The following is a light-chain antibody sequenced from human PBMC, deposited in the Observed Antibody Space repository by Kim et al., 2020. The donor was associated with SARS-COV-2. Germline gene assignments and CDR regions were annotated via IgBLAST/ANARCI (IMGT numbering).Light chain of an antibody. CDR2: DVS. J-gene: IGLJ2*01. V-gene: IGLV2-14*03. CDR3: SSYTSSSTLEVV. Sequence: ITISCTGPSRDVGVYNFVSWYQQHPGKAPKLMIYDVSNRPSGVSNRFSGSKSGNTASLTISGLQAEDEADYYCSSYTSSSTLEVVFGGGTQLTVL. CDR1: SRDVGVYNF.